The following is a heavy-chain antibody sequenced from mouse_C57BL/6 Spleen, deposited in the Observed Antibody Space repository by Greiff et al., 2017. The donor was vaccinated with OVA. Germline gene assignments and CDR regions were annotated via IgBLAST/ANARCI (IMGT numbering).Heavy chain of an antibody. CDR2: IHPNSGST. V-gene: IGHV1-64*01. CDR1: GYTFTSYW. D-gene: IGHD2-3*01. CDR3: AKSGYSGFDY. Sequence: QVQLQQSGAELVKPGASVKLSCKASGYTFTSYWMHWVKQRPGQGLEWIGMIHPNSGSTNYNEKFKSKATLTVDKSSSTAYMQLSSLTSEDSAVYYCAKSGYSGFDYWGQGTTLTVSS. J-gene: IGHJ2*01.